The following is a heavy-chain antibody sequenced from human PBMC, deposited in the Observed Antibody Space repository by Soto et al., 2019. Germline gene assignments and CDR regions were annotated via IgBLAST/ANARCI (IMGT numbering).Heavy chain of an antibody. D-gene: IGHD3-10*01. CDR1: GLTFSRFA. CDR2: IHGSGAIT. CDR3: AKDKGPGSYTNWCFDV. Sequence: EVQVLQSGGGLVQPGWSLRLSCAASGLTFSRFAMSWVRQAPGKGLEWVATIHGSGAITNYADSVRGRFTISKYNSKDTIYLQLNTLRVEDTAVYYCAKDKGPGSYTNWCFDVWGRGTLVTVSS. J-gene: IGHJ2*01. V-gene: IGHV3-23*01.